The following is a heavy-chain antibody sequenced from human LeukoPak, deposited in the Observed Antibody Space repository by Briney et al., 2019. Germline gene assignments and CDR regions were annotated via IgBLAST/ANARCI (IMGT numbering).Heavy chain of an antibody. CDR2: ISLTGRT. CDR1: GGSITSTNW. V-gene: IGHV4-4*02. J-gene: IGHJ4*02. Sequence: SETLSLTCGVSGGSITSTNWWSWVRQPPGQGLEWIGEISLTGRTNYNPSLIGRVIMSLDESRNQLSLTLTSVTAADTAMYYCTRESGPYCPFGYWGQGTLVVVPS. CDR3: TRESGPYCPFGY. D-gene: IGHD1-26*01.